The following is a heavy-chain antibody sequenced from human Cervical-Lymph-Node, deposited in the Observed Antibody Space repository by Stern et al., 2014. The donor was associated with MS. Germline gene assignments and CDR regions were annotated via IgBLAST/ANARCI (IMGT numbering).Heavy chain of an antibody. J-gene: IGHJ6*02. V-gene: IGHV1-46*01. D-gene: IGHD6-19*01. Sequence: VQLVESGAEVKKPGASVQVSCKASGYTFPSYYMPWVRQPPGQGLAWMGIINPSGGSTRYAQKFQGRVTMTRDTSTSTVYMELSSLRSEDTAVYYCAREVAGHRLGMMDVWGQGTTVTVSS. CDR1: GYTFPSYY. CDR2: INPSGGST. CDR3: AREVAGHRLGMMDV.